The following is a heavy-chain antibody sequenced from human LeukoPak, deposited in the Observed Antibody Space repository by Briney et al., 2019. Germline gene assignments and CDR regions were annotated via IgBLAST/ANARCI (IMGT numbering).Heavy chain of an antibody. CDR1: RFTFSSYG. J-gene: IGHJ4*02. CDR2: ISYDGSNK. D-gene: IGHD5-24*01. V-gene: IGHV3-30*18. Sequence: GGSLRLSCAASRFTFSSYGMHWVRQAPGKGLEWVAVISYDGSNKYYADSVKGRFTISRDNSKNTLYLQMNSLRAEDTAVYYCAKGDGYNYYFDYWGQGTLVTVSS. CDR3: AKGDGYNYYFDY.